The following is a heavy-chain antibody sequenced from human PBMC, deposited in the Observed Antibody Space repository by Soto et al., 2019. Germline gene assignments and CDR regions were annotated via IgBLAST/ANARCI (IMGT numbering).Heavy chain of an antibody. J-gene: IGHJ3*01. D-gene: IGHD6-19*01. CDR3: AYSTGWYRHDV. CDR1: GDSISSPKW. Sequence: QVQLQESGPGLVKPSGTLSLTCAVSGDSISSPKWWTWLRQPPGKGLEWIGDLLHGGTTNYNPSLKDRVTLSVDTSQNQFSLNLTSVTAADTAIYYCAYSTGWYRHDVWGQGTSVTVSS. CDR2: LLHGGTT. V-gene: IGHV4-4*02.